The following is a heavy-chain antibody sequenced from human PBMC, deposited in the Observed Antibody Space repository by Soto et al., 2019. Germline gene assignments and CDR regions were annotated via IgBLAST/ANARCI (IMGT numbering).Heavy chain of an antibody. V-gene: IGHV4-30-4*01. D-gene: IGHD1-7*01. CDR2: IFYSGDT. CDR1: GASVNTGDYY. CDR3: VGTGTTDDF. Sequence: KPSETLSLTYTVSGASVNTGDYYWSYIRQPPGKGLEWLGYIFYSGDTYYNPSLKSRATISLNTSRNQFSLTLTSVTDADTAVYYCVGTGTTDDFWGQGTLVTVSS. J-gene: IGHJ1*01.